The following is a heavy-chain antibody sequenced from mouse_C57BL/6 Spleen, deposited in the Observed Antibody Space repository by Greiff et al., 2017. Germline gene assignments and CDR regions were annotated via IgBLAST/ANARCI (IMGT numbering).Heavy chain of an antibody. J-gene: IGHJ1*03. V-gene: IGHV5-17*01. CDR2: ISSGSSTI. D-gene: IGHD1-1*01. Sequence: EVKLVESGGGLVKPGGSLKLSCAASGFTFSDYGMHWVRQAPEQGLEWVAYISSGSSTIYYADTVKGGFTISRDNAKNTLFLQMTSLRSEDTAMYYCARSSSYWYFDVWGTGTTVTVSS. CDR1: GFTFSDYG. CDR3: ARSSSYWYFDV.